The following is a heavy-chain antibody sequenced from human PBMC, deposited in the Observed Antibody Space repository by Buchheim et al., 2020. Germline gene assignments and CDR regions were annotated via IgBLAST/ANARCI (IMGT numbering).Heavy chain of an antibody. D-gene: IGHD2-15*01. J-gene: IGHJ4*02. V-gene: IGHV4-34*11. CDR2: IYYSGST. Sequence: QVQLQQWGAGLLKPSETLSLTCAVYGGSFSGYYWSWIRQPPGKGLEWIGYIYYSGSTNYNPSLKSRVTISVDTSKNQFSLKLSSVTAADTAVYYCARQRYCSGGSCIDYWGQGTL. CDR3: ARQRYCSGGSCIDY. CDR1: GGSFSGYY.